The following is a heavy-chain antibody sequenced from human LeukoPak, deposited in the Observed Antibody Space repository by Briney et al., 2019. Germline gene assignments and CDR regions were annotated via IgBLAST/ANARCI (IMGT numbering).Heavy chain of an antibody. V-gene: IGHV3-13*01. J-gene: IGHJ4*02. Sequence: GGSLRLSCAASGFTVSSNYMSWVRQAPGKGLEWVSAIGTAGDTYYPGSVKGRFTISRENAKNSLYLQMNSLRAGDTAVYYCARGNWNYGGIELFDYWGQGTLVTVSS. CDR3: ARGNWNYGGIELFDY. CDR2: IGTAGDT. CDR1: GFTVSSNY. D-gene: IGHD1-7*01.